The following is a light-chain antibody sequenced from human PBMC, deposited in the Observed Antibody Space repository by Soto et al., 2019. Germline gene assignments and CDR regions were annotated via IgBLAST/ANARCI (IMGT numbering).Light chain of an antibody. V-gene: IGLV4-69*01. J-gene: IGLJ2*01. CDR3: QTWGTGGVV. CDR2: LNSDGSH. Sequence: QSVLTQSPSAPASLGASVKLTCTLSSGHSSYAIAWHQQQPEKGPRYLMKLNSDGSHSKGDGIPDRFSGSSSGAERYLTISSLQSEDEADYYCQTWGTGGVVFGGGTKLTVL. CDR1: SGHSSYA.